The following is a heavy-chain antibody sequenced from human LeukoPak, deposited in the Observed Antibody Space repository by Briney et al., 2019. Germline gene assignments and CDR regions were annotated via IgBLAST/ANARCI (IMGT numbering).Heavy chain of an antibody. V-gene: IGHV3-21*01. Sequence: GGSLILSCAASGFTFSSYSMNWVRQAPGKGLEWVSSISSSSSNIYYADSVKGRFTISRDNAKHSLYLQMNSLRAEDTAVYYCARDSSLLMVYAVPAYYYGMDVWGQGTTVTVSS. J-gene: IGHJ6*02. D-gene: IGHD2-8*01. CDR3: ARDSSLLMVYAVPAYYYGMDV. CDR1: GFTFSSYS. CDR2: ISSSSSNI.